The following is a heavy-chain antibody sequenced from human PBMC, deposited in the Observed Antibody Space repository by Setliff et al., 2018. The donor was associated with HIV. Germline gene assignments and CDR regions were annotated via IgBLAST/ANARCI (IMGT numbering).Heavy chain of an antibody. D-gene: IGHD1-1*01. CDR2: INHSGST. J-gene: IGHJ4*02. CDR1: GGSFSSYY. V-gene: IGHV4-34*01. Sequence: TLSLTCAVYGGSFSSYYWSWIRQPPGKGLEWIGEINHSGSTNYNPSLKSRVTISVDTSKNQFSLKLSSVTAADTAVYYCARERSLISTRRYFDSWGQGTLVTVSS. CDR3: ARERSLISTRRYFDS.